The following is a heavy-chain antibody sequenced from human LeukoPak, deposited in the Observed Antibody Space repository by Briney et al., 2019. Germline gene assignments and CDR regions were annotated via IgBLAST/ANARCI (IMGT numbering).Heavy chain of an antibody. V-gene: IGHV1-8*03. CDR2: MNRNSGNT. J-gene: IGHJ6*03. Sequence: ASVKVSCKXSGYTFTSYDINWVRQSTGQGLEWMGWMNRNSGNTGYAQKFQGRVTITRNTSISTAYMELSSLRSEDTAVYYCARSWGRVPAAISPYYYYMDVWGKGTTVTVSS. CDR3: ARSWGRVPAAISPYYYYMDV. D-gene: IGHD2-2*02. CDR1: GYTFTSYD.